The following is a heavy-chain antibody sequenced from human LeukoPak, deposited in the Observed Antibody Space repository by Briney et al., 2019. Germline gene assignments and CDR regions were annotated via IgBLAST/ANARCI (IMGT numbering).Heavy chain of an antibody. CDR3: AKDRRYYYGSGSYSPEYYFDY. Sequence: GGSLRLSCAASGFTFGSYGMHWVRQAPGKGLEWVAFIRYEGSNKYYADSVKGRFTISRDNSKNTLYLQMNSLRAEDTAVYYCAKDRRYYYGSGSYSPEYYFDYWGQGTLVTVSS. D-gene: IGHD3-10*01. CDR2: IRYEGSNK. J-gene: IGHJ4*02. CDR1: GFTFGSYG. V-gene: IGHV3-30*02.